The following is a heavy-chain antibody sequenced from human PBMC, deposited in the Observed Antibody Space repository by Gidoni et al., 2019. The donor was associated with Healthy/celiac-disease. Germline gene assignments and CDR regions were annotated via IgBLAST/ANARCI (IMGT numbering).Heavy chain of an antibody. V-gene: IGHV4-31*03. CDR2: IYYSGST. CDR3: ARVRIVDTNYYFDY. D-gene: IGHD1-26*01. Sequence: QVQLQESGPGLGKPSQTLSLTCTVSGGSISRGGYYWSWIRQHPGKGLEWIGYIYYSGSTYYNPSLKSRVTISVDTSKNQFSLKLSSVTAADTAVYYCARVRIVDTNYYFDYWGQGTLVTVSS. CDR1: GGSISRGGYY. J-gene: IGHJ4*02.